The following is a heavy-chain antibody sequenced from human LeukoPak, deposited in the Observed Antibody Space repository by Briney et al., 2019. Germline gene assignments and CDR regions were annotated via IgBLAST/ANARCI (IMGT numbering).Heavy chain of an antibody. V-gene: IGHV4-38-2*02. CDR1: GYSLSSGYY. J-gene: IGHJ3*02. CDR2: IYHSGST. Sequence: PSETLSLTCTVSGYSLSSGYYWGWIRQPPGKGLEWIGSIYHSGSTYYNPSLKSRVTISVDTSKNQFSLKLSSVTAADTAVYYCARDLYSYGAFDIWGQGTMVTVSS. CDR3: ARDLYSYGAFDI. D-gene: IGHD5-18*01.